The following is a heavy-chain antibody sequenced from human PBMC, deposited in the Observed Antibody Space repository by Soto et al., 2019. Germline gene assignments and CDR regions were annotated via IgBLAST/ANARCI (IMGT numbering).Heavy chain of an antibody. J-gene: IGHJ4*02. CDR3: AGGAAPGIVDY. Sequence: EVQLVESGGGLVQPGGSLRLSCAASGFTFSSYSMNWVRQAPGQGLEWISYISRSSSTIYYADSVKGRFTISRDNAKNSLYLQMNGLRDEDPAVYYCAGGAAPGIVDYWGQGTRVTVSS. CDR1: GFTFSSYS. V-gene: IGHV3-48*02. D-gene: IGHD2-15*01. CDR2: ISRSSSTI.